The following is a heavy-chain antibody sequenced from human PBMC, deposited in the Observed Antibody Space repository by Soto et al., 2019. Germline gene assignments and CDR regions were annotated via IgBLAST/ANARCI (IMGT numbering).Heavy chain of an antibody. Sequence: ASVKVSCKASGYTFTSYAMHWVRQAPGQRLEWMGWINAGNGNTKYSQKFQGRVTITRDTSASTAYMELSSLRSEDTAVYYCARPSTGTTGSFYFDYWGQGTLVTVYS. J-gene: IGHJ4*02. CDR2: INAGNGNT. CDR1: GYTFTSYA. CDR3: ARPSTGTTGSFYFDY. D-gene: IGHD1-1*01. V-gene: IGHV1-3*01.